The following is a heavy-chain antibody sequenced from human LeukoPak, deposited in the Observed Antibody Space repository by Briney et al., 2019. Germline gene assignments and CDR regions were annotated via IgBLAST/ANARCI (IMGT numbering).Heavy chain of an antibody. Sequence: PSETLSLTCTVSGGSISATGYFRGWIHQPPGKGLEWIGSIYYSGITHYNPSLKSRVTISVDTSKNQFSLKLSSVTAADTAVYYCARVDLQNAFDIWGQGTVVTVSS. CDR1: GGSISATGYF. CDR3: ARVDLQNAFDI. J-gene: IGHJ3*02. V-gene: IGHV4-39*07. CDR2: IYYSGIT. D-gene: IGHD3/OR15-3a*01.